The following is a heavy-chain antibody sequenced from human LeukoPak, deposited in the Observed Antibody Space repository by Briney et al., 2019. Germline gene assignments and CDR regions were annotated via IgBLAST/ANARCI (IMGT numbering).Heavy chain of an antibody. CDR2: ISATGGST. D-gene: IGHD6-19*01. V-gene: IGHV3-23*01. CDR1: GFTFSSCA. Sequence: GGSLRLSCAASGFTFSSCAMSWVRQAPGKGLEWVSTISATGGSTHYADSVKGQFTISRDNSKDTLYLQMNSLRAEDTAVYYCAKGGYSSGWRNYFDYWGQGTLVTVSS. J-gene: IGHJ4*02. CDR3: AKGGYSSGWRNYFDY.